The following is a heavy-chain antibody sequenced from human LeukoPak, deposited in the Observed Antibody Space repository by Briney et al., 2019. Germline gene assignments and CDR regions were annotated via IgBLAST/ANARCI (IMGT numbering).Heavy chain of an antibody. CDR3: ATALLSSSSWYETDY. Sequence: GASVKVSCKVSGYTLTELSMHWVRQAPGKGLEWMGGFDPEDGETIYAQKFQGRVTMTEDTSTDTAYMELSSLRSEDTAVYYCATALLSSSSWYETDYWGQGTLVTVSS. CDR2: FDPEDGET. D-gene: IGHD6-13*01. V-gene: IGHV1-24*01. J-gene: IGHJ4*02. CDR1: GYTLTELS.